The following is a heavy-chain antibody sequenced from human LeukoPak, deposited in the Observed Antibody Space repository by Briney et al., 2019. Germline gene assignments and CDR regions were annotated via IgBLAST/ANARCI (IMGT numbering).Heavy chain of an antibody. CDR1: GFTFSSYA. V-gene: IGHV3-23*01. CDR3: AKADYGDYVRFPD. D-gene: IGHD4-17*01. CDR2: IGGSGVST. Sequence: GGSLRLSCAASGFTFSSYAMSWVRQAPGKGLEWVSGIGGSGVSTYYADSVKGRFTISRDNSKNTLYLQMNSLRAEDTAGYYCAKADYGDYVRFPDWGQGTLVTVSS. J-gene: IGHJ4*02.